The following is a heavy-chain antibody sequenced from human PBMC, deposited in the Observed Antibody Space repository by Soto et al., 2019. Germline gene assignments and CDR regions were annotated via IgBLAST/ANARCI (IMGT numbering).Heavy chain of an antibody. CDR2: IYYTGKT. CDR3: GRDLTSNANCIDP. J-gene: IGHJ5*02. Sequence: TLSVTCSVSGDYIHVGGYYWTWIRQRPGKGLEWMGYIYYTGKTYYNPSLESRLTMSVDRSKNQFSLRLTSVTAADTAVYFCGRDLTSNANCIDPWGPGTLVTVSS. D-gene: IGHD1-1*01. CDR1: GDYIHVGGYY. V-gene: IGHV4-30-4*01.